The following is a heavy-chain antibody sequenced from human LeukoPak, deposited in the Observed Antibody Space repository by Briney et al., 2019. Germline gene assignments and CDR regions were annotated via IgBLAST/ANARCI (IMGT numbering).Heavy chain of an antibody. CDR2: IWNDGSNR. J-gene: IGHJ6*03. CDR1: GFTFSYYG. V-gene: IGHV3-33*01. D-gene: IGHD2-2*01. CDR3: VRVSSSTTCPDCYNMDV. Sequence: GGSLRLSCAASGFTFSYYGMHWVRQAPGKGLEWVAVIWNDGSNRYYADSVKGRFTISRDNSQYTLYLQMNSLRAEDTAVYSCVRVSSSTTCPDCYNMDVWGTGTTVTVSS.